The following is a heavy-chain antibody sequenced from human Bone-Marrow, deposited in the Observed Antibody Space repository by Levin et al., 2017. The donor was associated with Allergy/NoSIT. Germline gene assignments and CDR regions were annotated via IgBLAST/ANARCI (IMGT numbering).Heavy chain of an antibody. D-gene: IGHD3-10*01. J-gene: IGHJ4*02. CDR2: ISFDGSKK. V-gene: IGHV3-30*02. CDR1: GFIFNREG. CDR3: VKESFLLDS. Sequence: QPGGSLRLSCITSGFIFNREGMHWVRQAPGKGLEWVALISFDGSKKYYGDTVKGRFIISRDNSKNTLFLQMDNLRPEDTALYYCVKESFLLDSWGQGTLVTVSS.